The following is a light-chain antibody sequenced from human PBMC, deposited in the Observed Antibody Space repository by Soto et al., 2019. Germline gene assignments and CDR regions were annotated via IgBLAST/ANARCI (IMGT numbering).Light chain of an antibody. V-gene: IGKV1-33*01. CDR3: QQYDHLPLT. CDR2: DAS. Sequence: DIQMTQSPSSLSASVGDRVTITCQASQDITNYLNWYQQKPGKAPKLLIYDASDLETGVPSRFSGSGSGTDFTFTISTLQPEDIATYYCQQYDHLPLTFGGGTKVELK. CDR1: QDITNY. J-gene: IGKJ4*01.